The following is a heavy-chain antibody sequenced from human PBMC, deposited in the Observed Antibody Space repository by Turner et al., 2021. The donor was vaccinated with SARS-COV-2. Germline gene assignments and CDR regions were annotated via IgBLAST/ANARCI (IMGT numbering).Heavy chain of an antibody. CDR3: AKPLYDILTGYYGEDAFDI. D-gene: IGHD3-9*01. Sequence: QVQLVESGGGVVQPGRSLRLSCAASGFTFSSYGMHWVRQAPGKGLEWVAGISSDGSNKYYADSVKGRFTISRDNSKNTLYLQMNSLRAEDTAVYYCAKPLYDILTGYYGEDAFDIWGQGTMVTVSS. V-gene: IGHV3-30*18. J-gene: IGHJ3*02. CDR1: GFTFSSYG. CDR2: ISSDGSNK.